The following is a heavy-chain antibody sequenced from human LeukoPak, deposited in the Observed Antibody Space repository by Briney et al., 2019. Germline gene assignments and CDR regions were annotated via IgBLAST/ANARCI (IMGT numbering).Heavy chain of an antibody. CDR2: IYTSGST. Sequence: SETLSLTCTVSGGSISSYYWSWIRQPPGKGLEWIGYIYTSGSTNYNPSLKSRVTISVDTSKNQFSLKLSSVTAADAAVYYCARHDDSSGYYYGYFQHWGQGTLVNVSS. J-gene: IGHJ1*01. CDR3: ARHDDSSGYYYGYFQH. D-gene: IGHD3-22*01. CDR1: GGSISSYY. V-gene: IGHV4-4*09.